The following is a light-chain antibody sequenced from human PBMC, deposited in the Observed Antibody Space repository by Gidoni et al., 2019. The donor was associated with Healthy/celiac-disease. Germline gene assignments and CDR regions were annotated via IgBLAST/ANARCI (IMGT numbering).Light chain of an antibody. J-gene: IGKJ4*01. Sequence: EIVLTQSPATLSLSPGERATLSCRASQSVSSHLAWYQQKPGQAPRLLIYDASNRATGIPARFSGSGSGTDFTLTISSLEPEDFALYYCQQRSNWPLTFGGGTKVEIK. V-gene: IGKV3-11*01. CDR2: DAS. CDR1: QSVSSH. CDR3: QQRSNWPLT.